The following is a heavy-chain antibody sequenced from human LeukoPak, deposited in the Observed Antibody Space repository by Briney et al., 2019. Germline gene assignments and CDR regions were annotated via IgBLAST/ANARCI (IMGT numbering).Heavy chain of an antibody. V-gene: IGHV4-38-2*02. CDR2: INHSGST. CDR3: ARWRRGYCSSTSCYGSFWFDP. Sequence: SETLSLTCSVSGYSISSGYYWSWIRQPPGKGLEWIGEINHSGSTNYNPSLKSRVTISVDTSKNQFSLKLSSVTAADTAVYYCARWRRGYCSSTSCYGSFWFDPWGQGTLVTVSS. D-gene: IGHD2-2*01. J-gene: IGHJ5*02. CDR1: GYSISSGYY.